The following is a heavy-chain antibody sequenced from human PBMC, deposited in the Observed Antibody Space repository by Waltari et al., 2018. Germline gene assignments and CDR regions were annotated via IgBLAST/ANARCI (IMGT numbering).Heavy chain of an antibody. Sequence: QVQLVESGGGVVQPGGSLRLSCAAAGFSFSNAGVHGVRQTPGKGLEWVAFVSYDGINKHYADSVKGRFTISKDNSNNMLYLQMNSLRAEDTAVYYCAKGADSSGYYSNWFDPWGQGTLVTVSS. CDR3: AKGADSSGYYSNWFDP. V-gene: IGHV3-30*02. D-gene: IGHD3-22*01. J-gene: IGHJ5*02. CDR2: VSYDGINK. CDR1: GFSFSNAG.